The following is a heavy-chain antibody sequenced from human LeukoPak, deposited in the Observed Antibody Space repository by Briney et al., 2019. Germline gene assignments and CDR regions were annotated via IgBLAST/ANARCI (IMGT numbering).Heavy chain of an antibody. CDR3: GRGALRLYPIY. D-gene: IGHD4-23*01. Sequence: SETLSLTCTISGCSISSYYWSWIRQPPGKGLEWIGYISYSRHTNSNPSLKSGVTISVKTSTNQSALNLSSVTAADTAVFYCGRGALRLYPIYWGEGTHVTLSS. V-gene: IGHV4-59*01. CDR1: GCSISSYY. J-gene: IGHJ4*02. CDR2: ISYSRHT.